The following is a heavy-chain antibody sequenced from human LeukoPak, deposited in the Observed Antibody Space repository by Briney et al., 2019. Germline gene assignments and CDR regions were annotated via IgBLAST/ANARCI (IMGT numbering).Heavy chain of an antibody. J-gene: IGHJ5*02. CDR3: ARVITILGVVIVGGFDP. Sequence: PSETLSLTCTVSVGSLRSYNSSWIRHPPQEGGEWSGYIYYSGNTNYNPSLKSRVTISVDNSKNQFSLKMSSVSAADTAVYYCARVITILGVVIVGGFDPWGQGTLVTVSS. V-gene: IGHV4-59*01. D-gene: IGHD3-3*01. CDR2: IYYSGNT. CDR1: VGSLRSYN.